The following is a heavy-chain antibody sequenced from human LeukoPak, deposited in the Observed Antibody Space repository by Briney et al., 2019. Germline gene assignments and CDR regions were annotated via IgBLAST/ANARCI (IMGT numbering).Heavy chain of an antibody. CDR3: ARDRIAGHLFFDY. CDR2: IKQDGSEK. Sequence: PGGSLRLPCAASGFTFSSYWMSWVRQAPGKGLEWVANIKQDGSEKYYVDSVKGRFTISRDNAKNSLYLQMNSLRAEDTAVYYCARDRIAGHLFFDYWGQGTLVTVSS. CDR1: GFTFSSYW. J-gene: IGHJ4*02. D-gene: IGHD6-13*01. V-gene: IGHV3-7*01.